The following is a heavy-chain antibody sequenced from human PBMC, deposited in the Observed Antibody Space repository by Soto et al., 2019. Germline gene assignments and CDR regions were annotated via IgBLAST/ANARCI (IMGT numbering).Heavy chain of an antibody. CDR1: GFTFSSYA. D-gene: IGHD3-16*01. J-gene: IGHJ5*02. CDR2: VSYDGSIE. CDR3: AQDLYYYDFSLDDS. V-gene: IGHV3-30*04. Sequence: EHLVESGGGVVQPGRSLRLSCTGSGFTFSSYAMHWVRLAPGKGLEWVAVVSYDGSIENYADSVWGRFTISRDNSKNTVFLQMNSLRVEDTAVYYCAQDLYYYDFSLDDSWGQETLVTVSS.